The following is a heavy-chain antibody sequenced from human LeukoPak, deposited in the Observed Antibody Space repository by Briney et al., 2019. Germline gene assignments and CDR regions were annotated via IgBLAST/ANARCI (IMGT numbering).Heavy chain of an antibody. V-gene: IGHV4-59*01. CDR3: ARTWRGSDNWFDP. CDR2: IYYSGST. J-gene: IGHJ5*02. CDR1: SGSISSYY. Sequence: PSETLSLTCTVSSGSISSYYWSWIRQPPGKGLEWIGYIYYSGSTNYNPSLKSRVTISVDTSKNQFSLKLSSVTAADTAVYYCARTWRGSDNWFDPWGQGTLVTVSS. D-gene: IGHD1-1*01.